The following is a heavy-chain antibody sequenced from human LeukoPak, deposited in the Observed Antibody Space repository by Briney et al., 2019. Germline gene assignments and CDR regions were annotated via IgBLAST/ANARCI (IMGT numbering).Heavy chain of an antibody. J-gene: IGHJ3*02. CDR1: GYTLTELS. Sequence: ASVKVSCKVSGYTLTELSMHWVRQAPGKGLEWMGAFDPEDGETIYAQKFQGRVTMTEDTSTDTAYMELSSLRSEDTAVYYCATRRITIFGVVKEDAFDIWGQGTMVTVSS. CDR3: ATRRITIFGVVKEDAFDI. D-gene: IGHD3-3*01. V-gene: IGHV1-24*01. CDR2: FDPEDGET.